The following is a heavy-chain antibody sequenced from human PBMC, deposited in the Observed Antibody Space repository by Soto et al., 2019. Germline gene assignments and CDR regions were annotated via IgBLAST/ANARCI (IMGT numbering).Heavy chain of an antibody. D-gene: IGHD3-9*01. J-gene: IGHJ6*02. V-gene: IGHV3-7*05. CDR2: IKQDGSEK. Sequence: GGSLRLSCAASGFTFSSYWMSWVRQAPGKGLEWVANIKQDGSEKYYVDSVKGRFTISRDNAKNSLYLQMNSLRAEDTAVYYCARTRLRYFDRTRSYYYGMDVWGQGTTVTVSS. CDR3: ARTRLRYFDRTRSYYYGMDV. CDR1: GFTFSSYW.